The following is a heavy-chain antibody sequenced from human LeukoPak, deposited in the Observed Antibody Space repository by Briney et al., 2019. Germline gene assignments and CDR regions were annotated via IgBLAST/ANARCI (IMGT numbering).Heavy chain of an antibody. CDR2: INPNSGGT. D-gene: IGHD2-2*01. CDR1: GYTFTSYD. J-gene: IGHJ4*02. CDR3: ARGVVVPAAIDY. Sequence: ASVKVSCKASGYTFTSYDINWVRQATGQGLEWMGWINPNSGGTNYAQKFQGRVTMTRDTSISTAYMELSRLRSDDTAVYYCARGVVVPAAIDYWGQGTLVTVSS. V-gene: IGHV1-2*02.